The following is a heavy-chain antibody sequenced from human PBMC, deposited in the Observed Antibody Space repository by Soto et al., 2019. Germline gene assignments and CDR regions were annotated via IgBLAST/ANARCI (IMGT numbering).Heavy chain of an antibody. D-gene: IGHD5-18*01. J-gene: IGHJ4*02. CDR1: GFSFSSYG. Sequence: QAGESLTLSCAASGFSFSSYGMHWVRQGPGKGLEWVALIYYDGSNKYYADSVKGRFTISRDNSKNTLYQQMNSLRAEDTAVYYCARDEYPGAYSFGYYFDNWGQGTLVTVSS. V-gene: IGHV3-33*01. CDR3: ARDEYPGAYSFGYYFDN. CDR2: IYYDGSNK.